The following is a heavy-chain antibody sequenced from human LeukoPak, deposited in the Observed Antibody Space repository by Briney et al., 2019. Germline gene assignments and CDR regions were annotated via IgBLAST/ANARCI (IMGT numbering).Heavy chain of an antibody. D-gene: IGHD5-12*01. CDR1: GFTFSRYW. CDR2: IKQDGSEK. Sequence: PGGSLRLSCAASGFTFSRYWMSWVRQAPGKGLEWVANIKQDGSEKYNVDSVKGRFTISGDNAKNSLYLQMNSLRAEDTAVYYCARGSAILYWYSGYVFDYWGQGTLVTVSS. J-gene: IGHJ4*02. CDR3: ARGSAILYWYSGYVFDY. V-gene: IGHV3-7*01.